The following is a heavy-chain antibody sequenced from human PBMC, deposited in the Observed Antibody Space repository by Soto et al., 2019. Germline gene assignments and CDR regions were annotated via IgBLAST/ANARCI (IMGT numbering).Heavy chain of an antibody. D-gene: IGHD2-8*01. CDR2: IYYSGST. Sequence: SETLSLTCTVSGGSISSGDYYWSWIRQPPGKGLEWIGYIYYSGSTYYNPSLKSRVTISVDTSKNRFSLKLSSVTAADTAVYYCARENVLMVYAILGNGFDYWGQGTLVTVSS. J-gene: IGHJ4*02. V-gene: IGHV4-30-4*01. CDR1: GGSISSGDYY. CDR3: ARENVLMVYAILGNGFDY.